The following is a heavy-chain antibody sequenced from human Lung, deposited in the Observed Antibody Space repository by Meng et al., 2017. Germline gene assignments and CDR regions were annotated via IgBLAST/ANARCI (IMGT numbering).Heavy chain of an antibody. CDR3: ARDEDISAAGKLFGDY. CDR1: GYNFPDYY. J-gene: IGHJ4*02. CDR2: INPKSGDT. D-gene: IGHD6-25*01. Sequence: QVERVQFGAEVKKPGASVKVSCKPSGYNFPDYYIHWVRRATGQGLEWMGRINPKSGDTHYAQKFQARVTMTGDTSISTAYMELSGLRSDDTAMYYCARDEDISAAGKLFGDYWGQGTLVTVSS. V-gene: IGHV1-2*06.